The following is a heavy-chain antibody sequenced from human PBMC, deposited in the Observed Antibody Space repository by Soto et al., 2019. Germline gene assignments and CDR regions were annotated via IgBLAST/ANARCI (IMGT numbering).Heavy chain of an antibody. CDR2: IIPISGTA. CDR3: ARSQGSSTSLEIYYYYYYGMDV. D-gene: IGHD2-2*01. Sequence: QVQLVQSGAEVKKPGSSVKVSCKASGGTFSSYAISWVRQAPGQGLEWMGGIIPISGTANYAQKFQGRVTITADECTSTAYMELSRLRSEDTAVYYCARSQGSSTSLEIYYYYYYGMDVWGQGTTVTVSS. CDR1: GGTFSSYA. V-gene: IGHV1-69*01. J-gene: IGHJ6*02.